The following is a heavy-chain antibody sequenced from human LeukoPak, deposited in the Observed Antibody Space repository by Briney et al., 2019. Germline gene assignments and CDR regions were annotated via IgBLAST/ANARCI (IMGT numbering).Heavy chain of an antibody. Sequence: SETLSLTCAVYGGSFSGYYWSWIRQPPGKGLEWIGEINHSGSTNYNPSLKSRVTISVDTSKNQFSLKLSSVTAADTAVYYCARGVFVVLRYFDWSSSGFDYWGQGPLVTVSS. CDR2: INHSGST. D-gene: IGHD3-9*01. CDR1: GGSFSGYY. CDR3: ARGVFVVLRYFDWSSSGFDY. J-gene: IGHJ4*02. V-gene: IGHV4-34*01.